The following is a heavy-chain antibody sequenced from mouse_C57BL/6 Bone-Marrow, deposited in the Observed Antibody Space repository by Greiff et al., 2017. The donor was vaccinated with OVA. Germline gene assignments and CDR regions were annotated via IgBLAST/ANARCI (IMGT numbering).Heavy chain of an antibody. Sequence: VQLQQSGPELVKPGASVKISCKASGYSFTDYNMNWVKQSNGKSLEWIGVINPNYGTTSYNQKFKGKATLTVDQSSSTAYMQLNSLTSEDSAVYYCASLIYYYGSSYVDYFDYWGQGTTLTVSS. CDR3: ASLIYYYGSSYVDYFDY. V-gene: IGHV1-39*01. CDR2: INPNYGTT. D-gene: IGHD1-1*01. J-gene: IGHJ2*01. CDR1: GYSFTDYN.